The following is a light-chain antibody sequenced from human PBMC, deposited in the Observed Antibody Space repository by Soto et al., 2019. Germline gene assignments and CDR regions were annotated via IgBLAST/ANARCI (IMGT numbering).Light chain of an antibody. CDR2: DVN. J-gene: IGLJ2*01. CDR3: TSYSSGSTHVV. CDR1: SSDIGDYDY. Sequence: QSALTQPASVSGSPGQSITLSCIGYSSDIGDYDYVSWYQRHPGRAPQLIIFDVNNRPSGVSNRFSGSKSGNTASLTISGLQAEDAADYCTSYSSGSTHVVFGGGTQVTVL. V-gene: IGLV2-14*01.